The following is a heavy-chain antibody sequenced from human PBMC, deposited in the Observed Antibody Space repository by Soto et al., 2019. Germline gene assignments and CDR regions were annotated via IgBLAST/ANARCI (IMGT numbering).Heavy chain of an antibody. CDR1: GGSISHNC. D-gene: IGHD3-10*01. Sequence: YETRSLTCRVSGGSISHNCWTWIRQPAGTGLWWIGRIHGSGSTSYNPSLKTRLTMSVDTSNNQISLSLKSVTAADPAVYYCARDLRSSPMIRGVPLWYRSFDLGGHGTLETVSS. CDR2: IHGSGST. V-gene: IGHV4-4*07. J-gene: IGHJ4*03. CDR3: ARDLRSSPMIRGVPLWYRSFDL.